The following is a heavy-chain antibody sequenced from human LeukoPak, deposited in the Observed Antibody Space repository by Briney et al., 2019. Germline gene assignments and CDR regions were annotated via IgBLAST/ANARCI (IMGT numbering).Heavy chain of an antibody. V-gene: IGHV1-69*05. J-gene: IGHJ6*03. CDR2: IIPIFGTA. D-gene: IGHD3-10*01. Sequence: SVKVSCKASGGAFSSYAISWGRHAPGQGLEWMGRIIPIFGTANYAQKFQGRVTITTEETTSKPYIEQSSLRSAAKAAYYCARGLRWLGARYYYYMDVWGKGTTVTVSS. CDR3: ARGLRWLGARYYYYMDV. CDR1: GGAFSSYA.